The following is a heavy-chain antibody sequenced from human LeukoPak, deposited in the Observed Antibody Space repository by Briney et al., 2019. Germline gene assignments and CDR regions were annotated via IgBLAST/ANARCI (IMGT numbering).Heavy chain of an antibody. V-gene: IGHV1-18*01. J-gene: IGHJ4*02. D-gene: IGHD5-24*01. CDR3: AAWASRDGYEPFDY. CDR2: ISAYNGNT. CDR1: GYTFTSYG. Sequence: ASVKVSCKASGYTFTSYGISWVRQAPGQGLEWMGWISAYNGNTNYAQKLQGRVTMTTDTSTSTAYMELRSLRSDDTAVYYCAAWASRDGYEPFDYWGQGTLVTVSS.